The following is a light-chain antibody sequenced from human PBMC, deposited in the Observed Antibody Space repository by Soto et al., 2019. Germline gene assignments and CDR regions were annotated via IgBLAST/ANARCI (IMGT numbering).Light chain of an antibody. CDR1: QSVSSSY. Sequence: DIVLTQSPGTLSLSPGERAALSCSPSQSVSSSYLAWYQQKPGQAPRLLIYGASTRATGIPARFSGSGSGTEFTLTISSLEPEDFAVYYCQQRSNWPPWTFGQGTKVDIK. J-gene: IGKJ1*01. V-gene: IGKV3D-20*02. CDR3: QQRSNWPPWT. CDR2: GAS.